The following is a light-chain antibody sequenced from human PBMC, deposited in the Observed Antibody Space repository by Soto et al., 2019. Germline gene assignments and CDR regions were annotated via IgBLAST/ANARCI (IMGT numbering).Light chain of an antibody. CDR3: QKYGSSGT. CDR1: QSVSNNY. J-gene: IGKJ1*01. CDR2: GAS. Sequence: EIVLPQSPGTLSLSPGERATLSCRASQSVSNNYLAWYQQKPGQAPRLLIYGASNRATGIPDRFSGSGSGTDFTLTISRLEPEDFAVYYCQKYGSSGTFGQGTKVEIK. V-gene: IGKV3-20*01.